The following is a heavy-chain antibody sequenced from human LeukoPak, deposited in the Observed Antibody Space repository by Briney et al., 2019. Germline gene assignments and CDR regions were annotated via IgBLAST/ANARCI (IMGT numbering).Heavy chain of an antibody. CDR3: AAAPYQDDSSSYNDY. CDR2: IVVGSGNT. V-gene: IGHV1-58*01. CDR1: GFTFTSSA. D-gene: IGHD3-22*01. Sequence: GTSVKVSCKASGFTFTSSAVQWVRQARGQRLEWIGWIVVGSGNTNYAQKFQERVTITRDMSTSTAYMELSSLRSEDTAVYYCAAAPYQDDSSSYNDYWGQGTLVTVSS. J-gene: IGHJ4*02.